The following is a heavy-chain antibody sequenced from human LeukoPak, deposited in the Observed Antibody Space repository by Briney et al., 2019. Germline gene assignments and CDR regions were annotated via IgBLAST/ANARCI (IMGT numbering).Heavy chain of an antibody. D-gene: IGHD1-26*01. Sequence: GGSLRLSCAASWFTFSAYEMDWVRQAPGKGLEWVSYINSGGSSIYYADSVKGRFTISRDNAKNSLYLQMSSLSAEDTAVYYCARNMRVGAINFDYWGQGALVTVSS. V-gene: IGHV3-48*03. CDR2: INSGGSSI. J-gene: IGHJ4*02. CDR3: ARNMRVGAINFDY. CDR1: WFTFSAYE.